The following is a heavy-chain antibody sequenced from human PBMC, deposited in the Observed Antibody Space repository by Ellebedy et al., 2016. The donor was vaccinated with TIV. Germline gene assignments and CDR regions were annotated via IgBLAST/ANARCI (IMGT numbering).Heavy chain of an antibody. V-gene: IGHV3-21*01. J-gene: IGHJ4*02. CDR2: ISRSSEYI. CDR1: GFTFSTFG. Sequence: PGGSLRLSCVASGFTFSTFGMNWVRQAPGKGLEWVSTISRSSEYIYYADSVKGRFTISRDNAKYSLSLQMSGLRAEDTAVYYCARDSPTGRGNDYWGQGTLVTVSS. CDR3: ARDSPTGRGNDY. D-gene: IGHD3-10*01.